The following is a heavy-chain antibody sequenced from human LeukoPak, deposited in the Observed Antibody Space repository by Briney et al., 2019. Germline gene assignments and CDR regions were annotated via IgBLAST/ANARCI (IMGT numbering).Heavy chain of an antibody. Sequence: GGSLRLSCAASGFTFSSYAMSWVRQAPGKGLEWVSGIVGSGVTTYYADSVKGRFTISRDNSKNTLYLQMNSLRAEDTAVHYCAKDASTVYYFDSWGQGTLVTVSS. CDR2: IVGSGVTT. CDR3: AKDASTVYYFDS. CDR1: GFTFSSYA. D-gene: IGHD4-17*01. V-gene: IGHV3-23*01. J-gene: IGHJ4*02.